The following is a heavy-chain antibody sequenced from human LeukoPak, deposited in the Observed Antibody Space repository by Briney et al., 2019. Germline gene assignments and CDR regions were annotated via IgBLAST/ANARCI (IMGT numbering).Heavy chain of an antibody. CDR2: INPSGGST. J-gene: IGHJ6*02. CDR3: ARDLLGDYGDYEVYYYGMDV. D-gene: IGHD4-17*01. Sequence: ASVKVSCKASGYTFTSYYMHWVRQAPGQGLEWMGIINPSGGSTSYAQKFQGRVTMTRDTSTSTVYMELSSPRSEDTAVYYCARDLLGDYGDYEVYYYGMDVWGQGTTATVSS. V-gene: IGHV1-46*01. CDR1: GYTFTSYY.